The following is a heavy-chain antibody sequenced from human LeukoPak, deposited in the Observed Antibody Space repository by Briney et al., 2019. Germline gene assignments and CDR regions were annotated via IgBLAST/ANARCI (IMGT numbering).Heavy chain of an antibody. CDR3: ARDQGAAGDF. V-gene: IGHV3-7*01. CDR1: GFIFSRYW. Sequence: GGSLRLSCAASGFIFSRYWMTWVRQAPGKGLEWVVNIDQSGNEKFYVDSVKGRFTISRDNSKNSLYLQLNSLRVEDTAVYYCARDQGAAGDFWGQGTLVTVSS. CDR2: IDQSGNEK. D-gene: IGHD6-13*01. J-gene: IGHJ4*02.